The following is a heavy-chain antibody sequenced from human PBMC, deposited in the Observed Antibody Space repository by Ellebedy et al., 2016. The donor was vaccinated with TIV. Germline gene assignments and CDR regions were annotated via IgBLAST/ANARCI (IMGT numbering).Heavy chain of an antibody. CDR3: ASLNNFHSGYRYYFNY. CDR1: GYSFPNYW. D-gene: IGHD5-12*01. J-gene: IGHJ4*02. V-gene: IGHV5-51*01. Sequence: GESLKISXKASGYSFPNYWIGWVRQIPGRGLEWMGVIFSRDSDTRYSPSFEGQITISVDKSLTTAYLQWSSLKASDTAIYYCASLNNFHSGYRYYFNYWGQGSLVTVSS. CDR2: IFSRDSDT.